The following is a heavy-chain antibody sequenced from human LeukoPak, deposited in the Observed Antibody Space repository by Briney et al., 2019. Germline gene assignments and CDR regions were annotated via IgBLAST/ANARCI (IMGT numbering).Heavy chain of an antibody. CDR1: GFTFSSYS. D-gene: IGHD2-2*01. J-gene: IGHJ6*02. V-gene: IGHV3-21*01. CDR3: ARDGDIVVVPAAMQFHYYYYGMDV. CDR2: ISSSSSYI. Sequence: GGSLRLSCAASGFTFSSYSMNWVRQAPGKGLEWVSSISSSSSYIYYADSVKGRFTISRDNAKNSLYLQMNSLRAEDTAVYYCARDGDIVVVPAAMQFHYYYYGMDVWGQGTTVTVSS.